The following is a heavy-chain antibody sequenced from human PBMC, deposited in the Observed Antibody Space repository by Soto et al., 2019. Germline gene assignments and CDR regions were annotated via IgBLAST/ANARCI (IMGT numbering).Heavy chain of an antibody. Sequence: GGSLRLSCAASGFTFSSYWMSWVRQAPGKGLEWVANIKQDGSEKYYVDSVKGRFTISRDNAKNSLYLQMNSLRAEDTAVYYCARYQELDTAMVSSFDYWGQGTLVTVSS. J-gene: IGHJ4*02. D-gene: IGHD5-18*01. CDR3: ARYQELDTAMVSSFDY. CDR1: GFTFSSYW. CDR2: IKQDGSEK. V-gene: IGHV3-7*05.